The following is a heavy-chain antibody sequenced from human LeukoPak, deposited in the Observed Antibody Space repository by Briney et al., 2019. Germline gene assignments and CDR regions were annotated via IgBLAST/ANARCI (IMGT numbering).Heavy chain of an antibody. CDR1: GFTFSSYT. CDR3: ARGIDSSGWYFDY. CDR2: ISISRSTT. D-gene: IGHD6-25*01. J-gene: IGHJ4*02. Sequence: GGSLRLSCAASGFTFSSYTMNWVRQAPGKGLEWISYISISRSTTYYADSVKGRFAISRDNAKNSVYLQMNSLRDEDTAVYYCARGIDSSGWYFDYWGQGTLVTLS. V-gene: IGHV3-48*02.